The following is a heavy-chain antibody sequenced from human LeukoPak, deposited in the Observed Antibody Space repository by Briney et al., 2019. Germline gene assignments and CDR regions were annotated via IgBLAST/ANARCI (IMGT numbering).Heavy chain of an antibody. CDR1: GGSISSHY. CDR2: VYYTGNT. CDR3: ARDLSPRGGLCSFDY. J-gene: IGHJ4*02. V-gene: IGHV4-59*11. D-gene: IGHD4/OR15-4a*01. Sequence: SETLSLTCTVSGGSISSHYWIWIRQPPGRGLEWIGYVYYTGNTNYNPSLKSRVTISIDTSKNQFSLKLTSVTAADTAVYYCARDLSPRGGLCSFDYWGQGTLVTVSS.